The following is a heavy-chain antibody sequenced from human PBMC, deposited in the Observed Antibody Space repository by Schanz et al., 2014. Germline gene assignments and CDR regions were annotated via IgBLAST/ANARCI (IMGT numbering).Heavy chain of an antibody. Sequence: QVQLVQSGAEVKKPGASVKVSCKASGYTFSSYGITWVRQAPGQGLEWMGKIIPVLNIATYAQRFQGRVSITADTSTNTAYMELSSLTSEDTAVYYCARDGVDAAAGGNYWGQGTLVTVSS. CDR3: ARDGVDAAAGGNY. CDR1: GYTFSSYG. CDR2: IIPVLNIA. J-gene: IGHJ4*02. V-gene: IGHV1-69*04. D-gene: IGHD6-13*01.